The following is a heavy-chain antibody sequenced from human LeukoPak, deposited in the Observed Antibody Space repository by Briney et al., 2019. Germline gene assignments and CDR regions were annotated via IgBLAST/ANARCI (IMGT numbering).Heavy chain of an antibody. J-gene: IGHJ4*02. CDR3: ARSMNDYYDSSFDY. D-gene: IGHD3-22*01. CDR1: GFTFSSYS. V-gene: IGHV3-21*01. CDR2: ISSSSSYI. Sequence: GGSLRLSCAASGFTFSSYSMNWVRQAPGKGLEWVSSISSSSSYIYYADSVKGRFTISRDNAKNSLYLQMNSLRAGDTAVCYCARSMNDYYDSSFDYWGQGTLVTVSS.